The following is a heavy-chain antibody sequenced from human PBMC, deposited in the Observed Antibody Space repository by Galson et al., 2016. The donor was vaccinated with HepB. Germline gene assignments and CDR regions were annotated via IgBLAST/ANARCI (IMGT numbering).Heavy chain of an antibody. D-gene: IGHD6-13*01. Sequence: SLRLSCAASGFPFSSYSMNWVRQAPGKGLEWVSSITSSGNSLYYADSVRGRFTISRDNAKNSLYLQMNSLRAEDTAVYYCARVSPSTYSSSWYVFDYWGQGTLVAVSS. V-gene: IGHV3-21*01. J-gene: IGHJ4*02. CDR2: ITSSGNSL. CDR1: GFPFSSYS. CDR3: ARVSPSTYSSSWYVFDY.